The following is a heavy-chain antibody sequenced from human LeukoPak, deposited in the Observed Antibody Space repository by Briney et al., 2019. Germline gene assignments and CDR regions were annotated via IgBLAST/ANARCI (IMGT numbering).Heavy chain of an antibody. J-gene: IGHJ4*02. D-gene: IGHD6-19*01. V-gene: IGHV3-23*01. Sequence: GGSLRLSCAASGFTFSSYGMSWVRQAPGKGLEWVSAISGSGGSTYYADSVKGRFTISRDNSKNTLYLQMNSLRAEDTAVYYCARASAVAGAYFDYWGQGTLVTVSS. CDR1: GFTFSSYG. CDR2: ISGSGGST. CDR3: ARASAVAGAYFDY.